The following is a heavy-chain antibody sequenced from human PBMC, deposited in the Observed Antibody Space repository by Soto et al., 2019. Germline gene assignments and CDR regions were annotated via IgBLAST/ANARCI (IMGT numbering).Heavy chain of an antibody. V-gene: IGHV4-59*01. J-gene: IGHJ4*02. CDR1: GCSISSYY. Sequence: PSETLSLTCTVSGCSISSYYWSWIRQPPGKGLEWIGYIHYSGSTNYNPSLQSRVTISVDTSRNQFSLKLDSVTAADTAVYYCSRDSARGWYYFDYWGQGTLVTVSS. CDR3: SRDSARGWYYFDY. D-gene: IGHD6-19*01. CDR2: IHYSGST.